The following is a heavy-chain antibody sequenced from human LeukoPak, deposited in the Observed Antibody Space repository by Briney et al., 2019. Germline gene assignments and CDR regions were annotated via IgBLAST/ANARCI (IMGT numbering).Heavy chain of an antibody. D-gene: IGHD1-14*01. V-gene: IGHV4-38-2*02. CDR3: ASGWDHLFDY. CDR2: LYHSGST. CDR1: GYSITSAYY. Sequence: SETLSLTCTVSGYSITSAYYWGWIRQPPGKGLEWIGSLYHSGSTYYNPSLNSRVTISIDTSKNQFSLKLTSVTAADTAVYYCASGWDHLFDYWGQGTLVTVSS. J-gene: IGHJ4*02.